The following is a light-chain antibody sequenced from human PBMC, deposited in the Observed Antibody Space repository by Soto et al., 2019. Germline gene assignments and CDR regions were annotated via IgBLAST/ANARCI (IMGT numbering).Light chain of an antibody. Sequence: QSALTQPASVSGSPGQSITISCTGTSSDVGGYNYVSWYQQHPGKAPKLMIYEVSNRPSGVSNRFSGSKSGNTASLTTSGLQAEDEADYYCSSYTSNSTLIFGTGTKLTVL. CDR1: SSDVGGYNY. CDR2: EVS. J-gene: IGLJ1*01. V-gene: IGLV2-14*01. CDR3: SSYTSNSTLI.